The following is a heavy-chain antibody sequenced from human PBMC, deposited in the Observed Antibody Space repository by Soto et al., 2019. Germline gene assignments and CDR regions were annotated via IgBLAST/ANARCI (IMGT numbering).Heavy chain of an antibody. J-gene: IGHJ6*02. CDR3: AKRITIFGVVTYYYGMDV. Sequence: GGSLRLSCAASGFTFSSYGMHWVRQAPGKGLEWVAVISYDGSNKYYADSVKGRFTISRDNSKNTLYLQMNSLRAEDTAVYYCAKRITIFGVVTYYYGMDVWGQGTTVTVSS. D-gene: IGHD3-3*01. CDR2: ISYDGSNK. CDR1: GFTFSSYG. V-gene: IGHV3-30*18.